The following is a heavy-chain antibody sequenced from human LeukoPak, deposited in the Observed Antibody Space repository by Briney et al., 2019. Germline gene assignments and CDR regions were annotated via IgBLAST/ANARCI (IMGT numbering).Heavy chain of an antibody. CDR1: GFTLTYYA. V-gene: IGHV3-30*15. CDR3: ARSSYDYGGIEGPFDY. J-gene: IGHJ4*02. D-gene: IGHD4-23*01. CDR2: TSYDGNKK. Sequence: GGSLRLSCAASGFTLTYYAVHWVRQAPGKGLEWVAVTSYDGNKKYYADSVKGRFTISRDSSKNTLYLQMSSLRAEDTAVYYCARSSYDYGGIEGPFDYWGQGPLVTVSS.